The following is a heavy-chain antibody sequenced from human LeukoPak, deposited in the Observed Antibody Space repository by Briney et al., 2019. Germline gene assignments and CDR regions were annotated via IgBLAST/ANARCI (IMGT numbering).Heavy chain of an antibody. Sequence: GGSLRLSCVASGFVFSNYAMTWVRQAPGKGVEWVSFISGSGGATYYADSVKGRFIISRDNSKNSVFLQMNSLRAEDTAIYYCANWRDIWSGYGFDSWGQGTLVTVSS. CDR2: ISGSGGAT. CDR1: GFVFSNYA. J-gene: IGHJ4*02. V-gene: IGHV3-23*01. CDR3: ANWRDIWSGYGFDS. D-gene: IGHD3-3*01.